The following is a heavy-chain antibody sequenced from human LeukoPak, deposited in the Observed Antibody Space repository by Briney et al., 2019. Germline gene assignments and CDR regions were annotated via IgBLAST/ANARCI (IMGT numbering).Heavy chain of an antibody. D-gene: IGHD6-13*01. V-gene: IGHV4-4*02. Sequence: SETLSLTCAVSGGSISSSNWWSWVRQPPGKGLEWIGEIYHSGSTNYNPSLKSRVTISVDKSKNQFSLKLSSVTAADTAVYYCARDPTIIAAAGTGGYYFDYWGQGTLVTVSS. CDR2: IYHSGST. CDR1: GGSISSSNW. CDR3: ARDPTIIAAAGTGGYYFDY. J-gene: IGHJ4*02.